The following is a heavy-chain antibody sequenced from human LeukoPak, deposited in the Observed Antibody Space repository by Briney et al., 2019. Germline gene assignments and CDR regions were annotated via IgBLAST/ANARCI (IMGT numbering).Heavy chain of an antibody. CDR1: GYTFTSYG. J-gene: IGHJ6*03. CDR2: ISAYNGNT. CDR3: ARAGYSSSWYIYYYYYMDV. V-gene: IGHV1-18*01. Sequence: ASVKVSCKASGYTFTSYGISWVRQAPGQGLEWMGWISAYNGNTNYAQKLQGRVTMTTDTSTSTAYMELRSLRSDDTAVYYCARAGYSSSWYIYYYYYMDVWGKGTTVTISS. D-gene: IGHD6-13*01.